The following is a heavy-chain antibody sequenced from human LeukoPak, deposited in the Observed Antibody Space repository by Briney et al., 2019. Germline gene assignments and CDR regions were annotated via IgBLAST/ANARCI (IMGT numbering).Heavy chain of an antibody. Sequence: ASVKVSCKASGYTFTSYYMHWVRQAPGQGLEWMGIINPSGGSTSYAQKFQGRVTMTRDMSTSTVYMELSSLRSEDTAVYDCAKGYCSSASCYNLFDYWGQGTLVTVSS. CDR3: AKGYCSSASCYNLFDY. J-gene: IGHJ4*02. CDR2: INPSGGST. D-gene: IGHD2-2*02. CDR1: GYTFTSYY. V-gene: IGHV1-46*01.